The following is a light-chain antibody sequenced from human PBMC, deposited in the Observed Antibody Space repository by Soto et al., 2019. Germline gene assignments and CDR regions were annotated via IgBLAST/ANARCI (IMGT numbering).Light chain of an antibody. Sequence: DIQMTQSPSSLSASVGATPPIPSRPSHSTRRYLNWYQQKPGKAPKLLIYAASSLQSGVPSRFSGSGSGTDFTLTISSLQPEDFATYYCQQSYSMWTFGQGTKVEIK. CDR1: HSTRRY. CDR3: QQSYSMWT. V-gene: IGKV1-39*01. J-gene: IGKJ1*01. CDR2: AAS.